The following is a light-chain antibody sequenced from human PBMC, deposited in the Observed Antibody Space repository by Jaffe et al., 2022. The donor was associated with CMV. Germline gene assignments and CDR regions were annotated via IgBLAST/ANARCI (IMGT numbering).Light chain of an antibody. CDR3: GTWDNALKADV. V-gene: IGLV1-51*02. CDR2: ENN. CDR1: TSDIYYNF. J-gene: IGLJ3*02. Sequence: QSVLTQPPSMSAAAGQKVTISCSGSTSDIYYNFVSWYQHLPGTAPRLLIYENNKRPSGVPGRFSGSKSGTSATLDISGLQPGDEGDYYCGTWDNALKADVFGGGTRLTVL.